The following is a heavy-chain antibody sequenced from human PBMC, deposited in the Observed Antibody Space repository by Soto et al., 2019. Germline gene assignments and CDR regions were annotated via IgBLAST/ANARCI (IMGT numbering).Heavy chain of an antibody. CDR3: ARGALGYCSGGSCYLSWFDP. Sequence: QVQLVQSGGEVKKPGSSVKVSCKASGGTFSSYAISWVRQAPGQGLEWMGGIIPIFGTANYAQKFQGRVTITADKSTSTAYMELSSLRSEDTAVYYCARGALGYCSGGSCYLSWFDPWGQGTLVTVSS. CDR1: GGTFSSYA. CDR2: IIPIFGTA. V-gene: IGHV1-69*06. J-gene: IGHJ5*02. D-gene: IGHD2-15*01.